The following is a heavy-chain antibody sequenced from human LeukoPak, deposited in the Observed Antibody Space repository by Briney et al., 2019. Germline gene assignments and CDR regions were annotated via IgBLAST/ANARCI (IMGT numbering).Heavy chain of an antibody. CDR3: AREDTAMAPHAFDI. D-gene: IGHD5-18*01. CDR1: GFTFSGTT. J-gene: IGHJ3*02. CDR2: INPSGGST. V-gene: IGHV1-46*01. Sequence: GGSLKLSCAASGFTFSGTTMHWVRQAPGQGLEWMGIINPSGGSTSYAQKFQGRVTMTRDMSTSTVYMELSSLRSEDTAVYYCAREDTAMAPHAFDIWGQGTMVTVSS.